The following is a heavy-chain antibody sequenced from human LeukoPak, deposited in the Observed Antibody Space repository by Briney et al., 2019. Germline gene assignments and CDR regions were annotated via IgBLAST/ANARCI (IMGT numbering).Heavy chain of an antibody. Sequence: ASVKVSCKASGYMFINYGINWVRQAPGQGLEWMGWISPYNGNTNYAQNLQGRVTMTTYTSTSTAYMELRSLTSDDTAVYYCATHGTYCGGDCYSYFWGHGTLITVSS. CDR2: ISPYNGNT. CDR3: ATHGTYCGGDCYSYF. J-gene: IGHJ4*01. D-gene: IGHD2-21*01. V-gene: IGHV1-18*01. CDR1: GYMFINYG.